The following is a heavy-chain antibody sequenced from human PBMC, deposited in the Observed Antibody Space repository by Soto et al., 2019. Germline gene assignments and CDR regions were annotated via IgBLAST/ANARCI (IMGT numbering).Heavy chain of an antibody. D-gene: IGHD5-12*01. CDR3: ARGDIVAIFGMDV. CDR2: INPSGGST. CDR1: GYTFTSYY. V-gene: IGHV1-46*01. Sequence: QVQLVQSGAEVKKPGASVKVSCKASGYTFTSYYMHWVRQAPGQGLEWMGIINPSGGSTTYAQKFQGRVNMTRDTSTSTVYMGLSSLRSEDTAVYYCARGDIVAIFGMDVWGQGTTVTVSS. J-gene: IGHJ6*02.